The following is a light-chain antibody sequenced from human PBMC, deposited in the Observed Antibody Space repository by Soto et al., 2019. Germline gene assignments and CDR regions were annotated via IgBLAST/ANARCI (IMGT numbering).Light chain of an antibody. CDR3: QQYNNWPLT. V-gene: IGKV3-15*01. CDR1: QSISDN. CDR2: GAS. J-gene: IGKJ3*01. Sequence: EIVMTQSPATLSVSPGERATLSCRASQSISDNLAWYQQKPGQAPRLLIYGASTRATAIPARFGGSGSGTEFTLTISSLQSAEFAVDYCQQYNNWPLTFGPGTKVDV.